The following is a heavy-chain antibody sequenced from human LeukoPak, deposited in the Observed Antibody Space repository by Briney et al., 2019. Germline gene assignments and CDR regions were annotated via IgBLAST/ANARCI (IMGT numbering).Heavy chain of an antibody. Sequence: SETLSLTCTVSGGSISSGDYYWSWIRQPPGKGLEWIGYIYYSGSTYYNPSLKSRVTISVDTSKNQFSLKLSSVTAADTAVYYCARHLSYYYDSSGYLPACDYWGQGTLVTVSS. V-gene: IGHV4-30-4*08. CDR2: IYYSGST. D-gene: IGHD3-22*01. CDR3: ARHLSYYYDSSGYLPACDY. CDR1: GGSISSGDYY. J-gene: IGHJ4*02.